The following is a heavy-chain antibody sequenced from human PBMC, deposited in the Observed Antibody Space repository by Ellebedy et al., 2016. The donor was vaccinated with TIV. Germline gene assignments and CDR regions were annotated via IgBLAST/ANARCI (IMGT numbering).Heavy chain of an antibody. V-gene: IGHV5-51*01. J-gene: IGHJ6*02. Sequence: GESLKISXRGSGYTFSSYWIGWVRQMPGQGLEWMGIIYPGDSDTRYSPSFQGQVTISADKSTSTAYLQWRSLKASDTAIYYSARRGTMFRRNYYGMDVWGQGTTVIVSS. CDR1: GYTFSSYW. CDR3: ARRGTMFRRNYYGMDV. CDR2: IYPGDSDT. D-gene: IGHD3-10*02.